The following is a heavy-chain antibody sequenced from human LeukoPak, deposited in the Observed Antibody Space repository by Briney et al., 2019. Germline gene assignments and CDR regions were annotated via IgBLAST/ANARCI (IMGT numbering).Heavy chain of an antibody. V-gene: IGHV3-30*02. CDR1: GFIFSDFG. CDR2: TQYDGT. D-gene: IGHD3-10*01. J-gene: IGHJ4*02. CDR3: AKDQFYGSGSYRWGFDD. Sequence: PRGSLRLSCAASGFIFSDFGIHWVRQAPGKGLEWVGFTQYDGTNYANFVKGQFTVSRDNSTNTVYLQMNSLRPEDTAVYYCAKDQFYGSGSYRWGFDDWGQGTLVTVSS.